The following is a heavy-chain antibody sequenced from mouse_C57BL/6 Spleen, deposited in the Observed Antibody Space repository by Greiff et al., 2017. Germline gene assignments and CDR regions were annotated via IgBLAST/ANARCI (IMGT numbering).Heavy chain of an antibody. V-gene: IGHV1-52*01. CDR3: ARGVPTTVVDWYFDV. D-gene: IGHD1-1*01. J-gene: IGHJ1*03. Sequence: QVQLQQPGAELVRPGSSVKLSCKASGYTFTSYWMHWVKQRPIQGLEWIGNIDPSDSETHYNQKFKDKATLTVDKSSSTAYMQLSSLTSEDSAVXYCARGVPTTVVDWYFDVWGTGTTVTVSS. CDR1: GYTFTSYW. CDR2: IDPSDSET.